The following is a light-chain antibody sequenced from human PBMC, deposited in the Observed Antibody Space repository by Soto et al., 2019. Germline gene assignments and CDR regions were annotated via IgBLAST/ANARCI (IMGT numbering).Light chain of an antibody. J-gene: IGKJ4*01. CDR2: AAS. Sequence: DIQMTQSPSSLSASVGDRVTITCRTSQPINIYLNWYQHKPGKAPKLLIYAASSLQSGVPSRFSGSGSGADFTLTISSLQPEDFATYYCQQGYSAPTFGGGTKVEIK. CDR3: QQGYSAPT. CDR1: QPINIY. V-gene: IGKV1-39*01.